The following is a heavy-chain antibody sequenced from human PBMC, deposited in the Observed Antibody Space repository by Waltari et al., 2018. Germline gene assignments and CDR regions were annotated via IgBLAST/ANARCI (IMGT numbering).Heavy chain of an antibody. J-gene: IGHJ4*02. D-gene: IGHD3-22*01. CDR2: ISGSGASK. Sequence: EVQLVESGGGLVQPGGSLRLSCAASGFTFSSYAMSWVRQAPGEGLEWVSAISGSGASKYYAESVKGRFTISRDNSKNTLYLQMNSLRAEDTAVYYCAKDNYKTYYYDSSGLYYFDYWGQGTLVTVSS. CDR1: GFTFSSYA. CDR3: AKDNYKTYYYDSSGLYYFDY. V-gene: IGHV3-23*04.